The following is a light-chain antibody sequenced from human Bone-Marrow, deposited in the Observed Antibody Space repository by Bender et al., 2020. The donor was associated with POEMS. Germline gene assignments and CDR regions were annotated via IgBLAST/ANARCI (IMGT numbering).Light chain of an antibody. CDR2: DVS. CDR3: CTYVGSDTYV. J-gene: IGLJ1*01. V-gene: IGLV2-11*01. Sequence: QSALTQPPSASGSPGQSITIPCTGTSTDVGGYNYVSWYQQHPGKAPKLMIYDVSKRPSGVPDRFSGSKSGNTASLTISGLQSEDEGDYYCCTYVGSDTYVFGTGTTVTVL. CDR1: STDVGGYNY.